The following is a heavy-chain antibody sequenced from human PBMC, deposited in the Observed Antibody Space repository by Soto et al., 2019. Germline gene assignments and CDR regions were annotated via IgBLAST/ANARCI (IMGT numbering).Heavy chain of an antibody. CDR2: ISSSGSTI. V-gene: IGHV3-11*01. D-gene: IGHD3-10*01. Sequence: GGSLRLSCAASGFTFSDYYMSWIRQAPGKGLEWVSYISSSGSTIYYADPVKGRFTISRDNAKNSLYLQMNSLRAEDTAVDYCARDLSYMVRGVIIHNWFDPWGQGTLVTVSS. J-gene: IGHJ5*02. CDR3: ARDLSYMVRGVIIHNWFDP. CDR1: GFTFSDYY.